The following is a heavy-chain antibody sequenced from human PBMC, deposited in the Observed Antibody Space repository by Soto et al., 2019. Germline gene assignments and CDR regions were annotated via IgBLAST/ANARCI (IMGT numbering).Heavy chain of an antibody. Sequence: QVQVVQSGAEVKKPGASVKVSCKASGYSFTNYGMHWVRQAPGQSLEWMGWINSGNGNTKYSQKFQGRVTFARDTSASTAYMELSGLTSEDAGVYYCAAKVWFGDLKKSYSGMDVWGQGTTVTVSS. CDR2: INSGNGNT. CDR3: AAKVWFGDLKKSYSGMDV. D-gene: IGHD3-10*01. V-gene: IGHV1-3*01. J-gene: IGHJ6*02. CDR1: GYSFTNYG.